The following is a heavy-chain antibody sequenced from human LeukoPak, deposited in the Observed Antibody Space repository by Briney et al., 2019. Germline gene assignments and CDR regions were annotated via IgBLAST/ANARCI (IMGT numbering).Heavy chain of an antibody. CDR1: GYTFTGYY. CDR2: INPNSGGT. CDR3: GRVEVRLGPDY. J-gene: IGHJ4*02. Sequence: GASVKVSCKASGYTFTGYYMHWVRQAPGQGLERMGWINPNSGGTNYAQKFQGRVTMTRDTSISTAYMELSSLRSEDTAVYYCGRVEVRLGPDYWGQGTLVTVSS. V-gene: IGHV1-2*02. D-gene: IGHD3-16*01.